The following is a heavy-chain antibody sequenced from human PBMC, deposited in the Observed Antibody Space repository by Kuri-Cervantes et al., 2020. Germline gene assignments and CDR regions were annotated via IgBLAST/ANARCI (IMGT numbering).Heavy chain of an antibody. Sequence: GESLKISCAASGFTFSSYSMNWVRQAPGEGLEWVSYISSSSSTIYYADSVKGRFTISRDNAKNSLYLQMNSLRDEDTAVYYCASYGSGSYGPDFDYWGQGTLVTVSS. J-gene: IGHJ4*02. D-gene: IGHD3-10*01. CDR2: ISSSSSTI. V-gene: IGHV3-48*02. CDR3: ASYGSGSYGPDFDY. CDR1: GFTFSSYS.